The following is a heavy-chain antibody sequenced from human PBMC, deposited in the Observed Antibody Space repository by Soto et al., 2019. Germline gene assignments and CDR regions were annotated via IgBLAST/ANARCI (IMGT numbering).Heavy chain of an antibody. CDR3: ASSYYDSSGYYSYYYYGMDV. CDR1: GGTFSSYA. D-gene: IGHD3-22*01. J-gene: IGHJ6*02. V-gene: IGHV1-69*10. CDR2: IIPILGIA. Sequence: ASVKVSCKASGGTFSSYAISWVRQAPGQGLEWMGGIIPILGIANYAQKFQGRVTITADKSTSTAYMELSCLRSEDTAVYYCASSYYDSSGYYSYYYYGMDVWGQGTTVTVSS.